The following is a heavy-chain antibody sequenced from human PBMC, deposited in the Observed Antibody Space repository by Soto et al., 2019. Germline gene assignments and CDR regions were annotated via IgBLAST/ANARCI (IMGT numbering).Heavy chain of an antibody. CDR1: GFTLRSSP. V-gene: IGHV3-64*01. Sequence: GGSLRLSCAVSGFTLRSSPMSWVRRAPGKGLEYVSGISSNGVGTYYANSVQGRFTISRDNSKNTVYLQMGSLRPEDMAVYYCARRARPDFYYMDVWGKGTTVTVSS. J-gene: IGHJ6*03. D-gene: IGHD6-6*01. CDR2: ISSNGVGT. CDR3: ARRARPDFYYMDV.